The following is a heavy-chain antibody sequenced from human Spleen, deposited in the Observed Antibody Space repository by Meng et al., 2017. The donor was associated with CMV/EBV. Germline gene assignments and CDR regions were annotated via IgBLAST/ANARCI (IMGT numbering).Heavy chain of an antibody. V-gene: IGHV3-53*01. D-gene: IGHD2-2*01. CDR2: IYSGGST. Sequence: GGSLRLSCAASGFTVISNYMSWVRQAPGKGLECVSVIYSGGSTYYADSVKGRFTISRDKSKNMVSLQMDSLRAEDTAVYYCAKYQLPSGRISGGPFDFWGQGTLVTVSS. J-gene: IGHJ4*02. CDR3: AKYQLPSGRISGGPFDF. CDR1: GFTVISNY.